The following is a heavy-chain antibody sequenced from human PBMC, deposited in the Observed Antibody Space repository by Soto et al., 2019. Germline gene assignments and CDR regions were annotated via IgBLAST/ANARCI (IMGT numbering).Heavy chain of an antibody. J-gene: IGHJ5*02. Sequence: PSETLSLTCAVSGGSISSSNWWSWVRQPPGKGLEWIGEIYHSGSTNYNPSLKSRVTISVDKSKNQFSLKLSSVTAADTAVYYCARGQGYSKSGNWFDPWGQGTLVTVSS. V-gene: IGHV4-4*02. CDR2: IYHSGST. CDR1: GGSISSSNW. D-gene: IGHD4-4*01. CDR3: ARGQGYSKSGNWFDP.